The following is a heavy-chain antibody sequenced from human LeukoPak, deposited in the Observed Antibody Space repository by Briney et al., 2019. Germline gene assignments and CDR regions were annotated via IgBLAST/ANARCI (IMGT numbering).Heavy chain of an antibody. CDR1: GFTFDDYG. CDR2: ISSSSSYM. J-gene: IGHJ4*02. V-gene: IGHV3-21*01. CDR3: ARASGPMEY. Sequence: RAGGSLRLSCAASGFTFDDYGMSWVRQAPGKGLEWVSSISSSSSYMYYADSVKGRFTISRDNAKNSLYLQMHSLRAEDTAVYYCARASGPMEYWGQGTLVTVSS. D-gene: IGHD3-10*01.